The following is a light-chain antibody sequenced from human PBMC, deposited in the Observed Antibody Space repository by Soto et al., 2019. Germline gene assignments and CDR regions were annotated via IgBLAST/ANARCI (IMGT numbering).Light chain of an antibody. CDR2: AAS. Sequence: EFVFTQSPGTLSLSPGERATLSCRASQSVSATYLAWYQQKPGQAPRLLIYAASSRATGVPDRFSGRGSGTDFTLTISRLEPEDFAVYYCQQYGSSGTFGQGTRLEIK. V-gene: IGKV3-20*01. J-gene: IGKJ5*01. CDR3: QQYGSSGT. CDR1: QSVSATY.